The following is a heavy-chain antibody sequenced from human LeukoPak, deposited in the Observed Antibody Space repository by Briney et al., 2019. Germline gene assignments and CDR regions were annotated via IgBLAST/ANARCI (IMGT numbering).Heavy chain of an antibody. CDR1: GFTFSSYA. J-gene: IGHJ4*02. CDR2: ISGSGGST. CDR3: AKDQGYGYYFDY. Sequence: GGSLRLSCAASGFTFSSYAMSWVRQAPGKGLEWVSAISGSGGSTYYADSVKGRFTISRDNSENTLYLQMNSLRAEDTAVYYCAKDQGYGYYFDYWGQGTLVTVSS. V-gene: IGHV3-23*01. D-gene: IGHD5-18*01.